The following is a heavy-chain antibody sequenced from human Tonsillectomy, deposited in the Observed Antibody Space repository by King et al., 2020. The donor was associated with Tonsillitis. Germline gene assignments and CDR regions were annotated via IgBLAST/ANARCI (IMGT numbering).Heavy chain of an antibody. D-gene: IGHD3-22*01. CDR3: AKDKGATYYDSSGGAFDV. J-gene: IGHJ3*01. Sequence: VQLVESGGGLVKPGGSLRLSCASSGFTFSNHDMNWVRQTPGKGLEWVSSISSNPRYIYYADSVKGRFTISRDNAKNSLYLQMNSLRTEDTAVYYCAKDKGATYYDSSGGAFDVWGKGTMVTVSS. CDR2: ISSNPRYI. V-gene: IGHV3-21*06. CDR1: GFTFSNHD.